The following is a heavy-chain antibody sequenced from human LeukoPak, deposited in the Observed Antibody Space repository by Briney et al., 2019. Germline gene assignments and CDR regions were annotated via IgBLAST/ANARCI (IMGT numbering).Heavy chain of an antibody. J-gene: IGHJ4*02. CDR3: APRLGYCSSTSCSTN. D-gene: IGHD2-2*01. V-gene: IGHV4-34*01. CDR1: GGSFSGYY. Sequence: SETLFLTCAVYGGSFSGYYWSWIRQPPGKGLEWIGEINNSGSTNYNPSLKSRATISVDTSKNQFSLKLSSVTAADTAVYYCAPRLGYCSSTSCSTNWGQGTLVTVSS. CDR2: INNSGST.